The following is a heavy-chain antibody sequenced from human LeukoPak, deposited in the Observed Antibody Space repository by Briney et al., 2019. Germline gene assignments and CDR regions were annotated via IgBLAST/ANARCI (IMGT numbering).Heavy chain of an antibody. V-gene: IGHV3-7*01. CDR2: IKQDGGEK. CDR3: ARDFFKVVYYGSGSYSHFDY. Sequence: GGSLRLSCAASGFTFSSYWMSWVRQAPGKGLEWVANIKQDGGEKYYVDSVKGRFTISRDNAKNSLYLQMNSLRAEDTAVYYCARDFFKVVYYGSGSYSHFDYWGQGTLVTVFS. J-gene: IGHJ4*02. D-gene: IGHD3-10*01. CDR1: GFTFSSYW.